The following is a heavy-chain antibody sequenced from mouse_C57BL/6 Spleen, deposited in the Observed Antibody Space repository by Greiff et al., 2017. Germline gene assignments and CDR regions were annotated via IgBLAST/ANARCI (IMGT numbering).Heavy chain of an antibody. J-gene: IGHJ4*01. Sequence: EVHLVESGGGLVQPKGSLKLSCAASGFSFNTYAMNWVRQAPGQGLEWVACISRKSNNSATYYAVSVKDRFTISRDDSESMLYLQMNNMKTEDAAIDYYVRKEGYDGYYYAMDYWGQGTSVTVSS. CDR2: ISRKSNNSAT. CDR1: GFSFNTYA. V-gene: IGHV10-1*01. CDR3: VRKEGYDGYYYAMDY. D-gene: IGHD2-2*01.